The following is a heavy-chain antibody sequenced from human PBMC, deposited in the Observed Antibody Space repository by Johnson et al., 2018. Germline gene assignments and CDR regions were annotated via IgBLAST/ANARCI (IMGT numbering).Heavy chain of an antibody. Sequence: VQLVETGGGVVQPGRSLRLSCAASGFTFSSYGMHWVRQAPGKGLEWVAVISYDGSNKYYADSVKGRFTISRDNSKLYLQMNSLRAEDGAGYYSAKDKGGRWSYYDYARGAFDIWGQGTMVTVSS. CDR3: AKDKGGRWSYYDYARGAFDI. V-gene: IGHV3-30*18. J-gene: IGHJ3*02. CDR1: GFTFSSYG. D-gene: IGHD3-16*01. CDR2: ISYDGSNK.